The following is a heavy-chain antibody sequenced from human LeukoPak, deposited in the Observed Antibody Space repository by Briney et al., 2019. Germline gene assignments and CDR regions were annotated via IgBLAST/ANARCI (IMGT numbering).Heavy chain of an antibody. Sequence: GGSLRLSCAASGFTFSSYSMNWVRQAPGKGLEWVSSISSSSSYIYYADSVKGRFTISRDNAKNSLYLQMSSLRAEDTAVYYCAREPYGSGSYSGGIYFDYWGQGTLVTVSS. V-gene: IGHV3-21*01. CDR3: AREPYGSGSYSGGIYFDY. J-gene: IGHJ4*02. CDR2: ISSSSSYI. D-gene: IGHD3-10*01. CDR1: GFTFSSYS.